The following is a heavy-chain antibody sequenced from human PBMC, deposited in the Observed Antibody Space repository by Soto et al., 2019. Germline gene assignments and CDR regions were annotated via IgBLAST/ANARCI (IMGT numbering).Heavy chain of an antibody. Sequence: SETLSLTCTVSGGSISSYYWSWIRQPPGKGLEWIGYIYYSGSTNYNPSLKSRVTISVDTSKNQFSLKLSSVTAADTAVYYCARRFLVPAAPPNWGYYYYMDVWGKGTTVTVSS. D-gene: IGHD2-2*01. J-gene: IGHJ6*03. CDR2: IYYSGST. V-gene: IGHV4-59*08. CDR1: GGSISSYY. CDR3: ARRFLVPAAPPNWGYYYYMDV.